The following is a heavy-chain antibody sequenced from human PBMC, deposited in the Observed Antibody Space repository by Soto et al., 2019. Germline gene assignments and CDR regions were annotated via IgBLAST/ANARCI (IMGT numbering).Heavy chain of an antibody. J-gene: IGHJ4*02. CDR3: VASDGWIFES. V-gene: IGHV3-7*03. CDR2: IKREGGEK. CDR1: GFTSNTYW. Sequence: EVLLVESGGGLVQPGGALRLSCAASGFTSNTYWINWVRQAPGKGLEWVANIKREGGEKNYLDSLEGRFTISKDDAKNSVYLQMNSLRAEDTALYYCVASDGWIFESWGQGILVTVSS. D-gene: IGHD6-19*01.